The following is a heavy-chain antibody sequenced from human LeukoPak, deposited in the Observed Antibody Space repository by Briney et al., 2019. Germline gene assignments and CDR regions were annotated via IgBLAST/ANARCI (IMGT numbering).Heavy chain of an antibody. Sequence: ASVKVSCTASGYSFTGYYMHWVRQAPGQGLEWMGWINPNSGGTNYAQKFQGRVTMTRDTSISTAYMELSSLRSDDTAVYYCARDGVGAKTTYDYWGQGTEITVSS. D-gene: IGHD1-26*01. CDR1: GYSFTGYY. CDR3: ARDGVGAKTTYDY. J-gene: IGHJ4*02. V-gene: IGHV1-2*02. CDR2: INPNSGGT.